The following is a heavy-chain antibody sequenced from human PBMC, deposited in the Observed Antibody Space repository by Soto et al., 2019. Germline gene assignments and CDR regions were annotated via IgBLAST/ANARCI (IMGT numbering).Heavy chain of an antibody. J-gene: IGHJ5*02. D-gene: IGHD6-19*01. V-gene: IGHV1-8*01. Sequence: ASVKVSGKASGYTFTSYDINWVRQATGQGLEWMGWMNPNSGNTGYAQKFQGRVTMTMNTSISTAYMELSSLRSEDTAVYYCARDRYSSGNWFDPWGQGTQVTVSS. CDR2: MNPNSGNT. CDR1: GYTFTSYD. CDR3: ARDRYSSGNWFDP.